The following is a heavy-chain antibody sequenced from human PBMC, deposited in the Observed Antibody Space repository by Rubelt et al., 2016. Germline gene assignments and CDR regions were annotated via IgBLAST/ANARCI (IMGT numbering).Heavy chain of an antibody. CDR2: ISAYNGNT. Sequence: QVQLVQSGAEVKKPGASVTFSCKASGYTFTSYGISWVRQAPGQGLEWMGWISAYNGNTNYAQKRQGRLTMTTDTSTSTAYMELMSLRSDHTAVYYCARDTRYSSSSNFDYWGQGTRVTVSS. CDR1: GYTFTSYG. V-gene: IGHV1-18*01. CDR3: ARDTRYSSSSNFDY. D-gene: IGHD6-13*01. J-gene: IGHJ4*02.